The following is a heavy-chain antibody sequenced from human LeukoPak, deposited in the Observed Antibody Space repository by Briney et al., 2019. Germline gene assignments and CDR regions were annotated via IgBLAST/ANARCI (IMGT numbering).Heavy chain of an antibody. V-gene: IGHV3-23*01. J-gene: IGHJ6*02. D-gene: IGHD2-2*01. CDR1: GFTFSSYA. Sequence: GGSLRLSCAASGFTFSSYAMSWVRQAPGKGLEWVSVISGSGGSTYYADSVKGRFTISRDNSKNTLYLQMNSLRAEDTAVYYCTRGSKGGQLLSDYYYYYGMDVWGQGTTVTVSS. CDR3: TRGSKGGQLLSDYYYYYGMDV. CDR2: ISGSGGST.